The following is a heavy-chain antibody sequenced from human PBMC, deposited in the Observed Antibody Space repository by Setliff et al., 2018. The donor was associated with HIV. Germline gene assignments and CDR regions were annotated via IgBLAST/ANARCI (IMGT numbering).Heavy chain of an antibody. D-gene: IGHD5-12*01. J-gene: IGHJ4*02. Sequence: PGGSLRLSCAASGFTFRSYWLSWVRQAPGKGLEWVASIKEDGSEKYYVDSVKGRFTISRDNAKNSLLLQVNSLRAEDTAVYYCARVVATSDYWGQGTLVTVSS. V-gene: IGHV3-7*01. CDR3: ARVVATSDY. CDR2: IKEDGSEK. CDR1: GFTFRSYW.